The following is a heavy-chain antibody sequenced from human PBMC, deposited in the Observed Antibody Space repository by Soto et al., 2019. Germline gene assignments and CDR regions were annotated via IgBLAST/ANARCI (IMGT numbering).Heavy chain of an antibody. CDR3: ARGVWFRVVATIFDD. D-gene: IGHD5-12*01. J-gene: IGHJ4*02. CDR2: INHSGST. Sequence: PSETLSLTCAVYCGSFSGYYWSWIRQPPGKGLEWIGEINHSGSTNYNPSLKSRVTISVDTSKNQFSLKLSSVTAADTAVYYCARGVWFRVVATIFDDWGQGTLVTVSS. V-gene: IGHV4-34*01. CDR1: CGSFSGYY.